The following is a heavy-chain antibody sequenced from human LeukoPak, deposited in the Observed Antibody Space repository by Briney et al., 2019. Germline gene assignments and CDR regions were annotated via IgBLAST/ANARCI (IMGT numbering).Heavy chain of an antibody. CDR1: GGSISSGAYY. J-gene: IGHJ4*02. V-gene: IGHV4-39*01. CDR3: ARQGRYFDWLGESFYFDY. CDR2: IYYSGSN. Sequence: PSETLSLTCTVSGGSISSGAYYWGWIRQPPGKGLEWIGAIYYSGSNYYNPSLKSRVTISVDTSKSQFSLKVNSVTAADTAVYYCARQGRYFDWLGESFYFDYWGQGTLVTVSS. D-gene: IGHD3-9*01.